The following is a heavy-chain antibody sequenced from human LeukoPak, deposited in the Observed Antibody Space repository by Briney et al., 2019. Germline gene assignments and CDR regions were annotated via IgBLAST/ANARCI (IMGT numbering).Heavy chain of an antibody. CDR1: GGTFSSYA. Sequence: GASEKVSCKDSGGTFSSYAISWVRQAPGQGLEWMGRIIPIFGTANYAQKFQGRVTITMDESTSTAYMELSSLRSEDTAVYYCATEDVVVVAATLDYWGQGTLVTVSS. CDR2: IIPIFGTA. V-gene: IGHV1-69*05. J-gene: IGHJ4*02. CDR3: ATEDVVVVAATLDY. D-gene: IGHD2-15*01.